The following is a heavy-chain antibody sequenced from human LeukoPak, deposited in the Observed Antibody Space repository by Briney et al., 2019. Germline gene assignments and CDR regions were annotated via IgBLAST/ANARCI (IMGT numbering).Heavy chain of an antibody. CDR1: GGSISTFY. CDR2: INNIGST. V-gene: IGHV4-4*07. J-gene: IGHJ5*02. Sequence: PSETLSLTCTVSGGSISTFYWTWIRQPAGKGLEWIGRINNIGSTNYNPSLRSRVSMSVDRSKNQFSVTLSSVTAADTAVYFCAREGGDPRWLDPWGQGTLVTVSS. CDR3: AREGGDPRWLDP. D-gene: IGHD6-25*01.